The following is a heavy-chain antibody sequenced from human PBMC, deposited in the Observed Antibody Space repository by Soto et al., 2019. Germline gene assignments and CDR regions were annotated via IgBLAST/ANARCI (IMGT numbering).Heavy chain of an antibody. CDR2: INSDGSRT. J-gene: IGHJ2*01. V-gene: IGHV3-74*01. Sequence: EVQLVESGGGLVQPGWSLRLSCAASGFSFSSYWMHWVRQAPGKGLVWVSRINSDGSRTNYADSVKGRFTISRDNAKNTVYLQMIILRVEESSVYFLARGAALIWFFDLWGRGTLVTVSS. D-gene: IGHD6-13*01. CDR1: GFSFSSYW. CDR3: ARGAALIWFFDL.